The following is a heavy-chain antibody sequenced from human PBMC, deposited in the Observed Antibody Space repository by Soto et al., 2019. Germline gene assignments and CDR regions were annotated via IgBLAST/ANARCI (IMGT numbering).Heavy chain of an antibody. V-gene: IGHV4-30-2*01. CDR3: ARHMTPVDLWSWFDP. CDR2: IYHSGST. D-gene: IGHD4-17*01. J-gene: IGHJ5*02. CDR1: GGSISSGGYS. Sequence: PSETLSLTCAVSGGSISSGGYSWSWIRQPPGKGLEWIGYIYHSGSTYYNPSLKSRVTISVDRSKNQFSLKLSSVTAAETAVYYCARHMTPVDLWSWFDPWGQRTLVTVSS.